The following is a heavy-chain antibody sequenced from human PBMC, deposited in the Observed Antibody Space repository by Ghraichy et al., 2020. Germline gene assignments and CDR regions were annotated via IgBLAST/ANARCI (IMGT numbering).Heavy chain of an antibody. D-gene: IGHD2-15*01. CDR3: TKEERRERWSQNHYYAMGV. J-gene: IGHJ6*02. CDR2: ISGDGSTT. CDR1: GFTFDDYV. Sequence: GALRLSCEASGFTFDDYVMFWVRQAPGKGPEWVSLISGDGSTTYYSDSVKGRFTISRDNTKKSLFLQMNSLRGDDTALYYCTKEERRERWSQNHYYAMGVWGQGTTFTVSS. V-gene: IGHV3-43*02.